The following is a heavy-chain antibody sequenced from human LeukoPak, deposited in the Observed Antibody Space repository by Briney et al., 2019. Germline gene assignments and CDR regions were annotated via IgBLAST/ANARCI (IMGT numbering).Heavy chain of an antibody. Sequence: PSETLSLTCAVYGGSFSGYYWSWIRQPPGKGLEWIGEINHSGSTNYNPSLKSRVTISVDTSKNQFSLKLSPVTAADTAVYYCARVRGSYFLLDAFDIWGQGTMVTVSS. J-gene: IGHJ3*02. V-gene: IGHV4-34*01. D-gene: IGHD1-26*01. CDR1: GGSFSGYY. CDR3: ARVRGSYFLLDAFDI. CDR2: INHSGST.